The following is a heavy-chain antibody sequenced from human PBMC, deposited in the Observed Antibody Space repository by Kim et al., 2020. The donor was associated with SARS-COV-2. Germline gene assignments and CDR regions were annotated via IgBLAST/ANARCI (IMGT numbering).Heavy chain of an antibody. V-gene: IGHV3-9*01. CDR2: ISWNSGSI. CDR1: GFTFGGYG. CDR3: AKVRYFDWPHAFDI. D-gene: IGHD3-9*01. J-gene: IGHJ3*02. Sequence: GGSLRLSCAASGFTFGGYGMHWVRQAPGKGLEWVSGISWNSGSIGYVDSVKGRFTISRDNAKNSLYLQMNSLRAEDTALYYCAKVRYFDWPHAFDIWRQG.